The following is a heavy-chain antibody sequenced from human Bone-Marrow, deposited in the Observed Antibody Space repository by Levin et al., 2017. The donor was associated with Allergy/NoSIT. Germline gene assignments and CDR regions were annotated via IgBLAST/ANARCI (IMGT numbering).Heavy chain of an antibody. J-gene: IGHJ4*02. CDR1: GFAFSTYW. Sequence: LSLTCAASGFAFSTYWMTWVRQAPGKGLEWVALINLDGSATFYVDSVKGRFTISRDNPKNSLFLQMNSLRDEDTAIYYCVKDPHWGGACWGQGTLVTVSS. CDR3: VKDPHWGGAC. D-gene: IGHD7-27*01. V-gene: IGHV3-7*01. CDR2: INLDGSAT.